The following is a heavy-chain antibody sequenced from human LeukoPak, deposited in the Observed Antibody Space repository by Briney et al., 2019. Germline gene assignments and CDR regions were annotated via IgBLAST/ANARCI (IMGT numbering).Heavy chain of an antibody. CDR3: ARESTAAAALKSFDY. Sequence: SETLSLTCAVYGGSFSGYYWSWIRQPPGKGLEWIGEINHSGSTNYNPSLKSRVTISVDTSKNQFSLKLSSVTAADTAVYYCARESTAAAALKSFDYWGQGALVTVSS. J-gene: IGHJ4*02. V-gene: IGHV4-34*01. CDR2: INHSGST. D-gene: IGHD6-13*01. CDR1: GGSFSGYY.